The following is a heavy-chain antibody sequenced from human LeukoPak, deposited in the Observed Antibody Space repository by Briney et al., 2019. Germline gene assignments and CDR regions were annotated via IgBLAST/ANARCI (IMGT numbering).Heavy chain of an antibody. CDR3: VTYDFWSGNLFFFAA. V-gene: IGHV3-64D*09. D-gene: IGHD3-3*01. CDR2: ITYNGGRT. J-gene: IGHJ1*01. Sequence: GGSLSLACAASGFTFSSYSMHWVRQAPGKGLEYVSAITYNGGRTYYADSLKGRFTISRDNSKNTLYLQMSSLRAEDTAVYCCVTYDFWSGNLFFFAAWAQSTLVTVSS. CDR1: GFTFSSYS.